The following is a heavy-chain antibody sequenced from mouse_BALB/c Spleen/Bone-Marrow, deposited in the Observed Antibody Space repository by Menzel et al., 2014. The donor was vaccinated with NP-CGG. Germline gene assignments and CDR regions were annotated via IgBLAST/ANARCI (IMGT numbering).Heavy chain of an antibody. CDR2: LDPSDSYT. Sequence: QVQLQHSGAELVKPGASVKMSCKASGYTFTSYWMHWVKRRPGQGLEWIGVLDPSDSYTTYNQKFKGKATLTVDTSSNTAYMQLSSLTSEDSAVYYCTRGANPYYYTMDYWGQGTSVTVSS. CDR1: GYTFTSYW. V-gene: IGHV1S127*01. J-gene: IGHJ4*01. CDR3: TRGANPYYYTMDY. D-gene: IGHD4-1*01.